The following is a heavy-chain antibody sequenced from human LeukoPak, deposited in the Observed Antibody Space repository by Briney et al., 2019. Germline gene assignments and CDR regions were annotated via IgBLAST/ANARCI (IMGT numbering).Heavy chain of an antibody. V-gene: IGHV6-1*01. J-gene: IGHJ6*03. CDR2: TYYRSKWYN. D-gene: IGHD2/OR15-2a*01. CDR1: GDSVSSNSAA. CDR3: ARGLMGVLSNYYYVDV. Sequence: SQTLSLTCAISGDSVSSNSAAWNWIRQSPSRGLEWLGRTYYRSKWYNDYAVSVKSRITINPDTSKNQFSLQLNSVTPEDAAVYYCARGLMGVLSNYYYVDVWGTGTTVTISS.